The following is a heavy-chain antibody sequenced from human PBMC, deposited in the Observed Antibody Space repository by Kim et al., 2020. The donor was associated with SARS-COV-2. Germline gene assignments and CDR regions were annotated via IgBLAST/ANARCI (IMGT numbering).Heavy chain of an antibody. Sequence: TEYAASVKGRFTISRDESKNSLYLQMNSVETEDTAVYYCTRAAGSKTGMDVWGQGTTVTVSS. CDR3: TRAAGSKTGMDV. CDR2: T. D-gene: IGHD2-2*01. V-gene: IGHV3-72*01. J-gene: IGHJ6*02.